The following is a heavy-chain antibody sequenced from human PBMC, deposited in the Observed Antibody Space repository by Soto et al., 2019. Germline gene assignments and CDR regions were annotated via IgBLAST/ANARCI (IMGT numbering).Heavy chain of an antibody. V-gene: IGHV4-34*01. CDR3: ARDFWSGYHPYGMDV. CDR2: INXXXXX. CDR1: GGSFSGYY. D-gene: IGHD3-3*01. Sequence: SETLSLTCAVYGGSFSGYYWSWIRQPPGKGLEXXGXINXXXXXNXXPSLKSRVTISGDTSKNQFSLKLSSVTAADTAVYYCARDFWSGYHPYGMDVWGQGTTVTVS. J-gene: IGHJ6*02.